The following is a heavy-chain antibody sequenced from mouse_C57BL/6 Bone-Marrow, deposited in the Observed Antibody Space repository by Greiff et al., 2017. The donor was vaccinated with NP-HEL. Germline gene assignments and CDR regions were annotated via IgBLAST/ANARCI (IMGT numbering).Heavy chain of an antibody. Sequence: QVQLKQPGADLVKPGASVKLSCKASGYTFTSYWMHWVKQRPGRGLEWIGRIDPNSGGTKFNEKFKTKATLTVDKPSSTAYMQLRILTSEDSAVYYWARYYYGGRGWYFDVWGTGTTVTVSS. CDR1: GYTFTSYW. CDR2: IDPNSGGT. V-gene: IGHV1-72*01. J-gene: IGHJ1*03. CDR3: ARYYYGGRGWYFDV. D-gene: IGHD1-1*01.